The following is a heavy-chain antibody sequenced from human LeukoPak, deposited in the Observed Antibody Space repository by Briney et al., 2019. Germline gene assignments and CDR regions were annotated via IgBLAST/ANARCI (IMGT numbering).Heavy chain of an antibody. Sequence: GGSLRLSCAASEFTFSRFAMHWVRQAPGKGLEYVSTITYNGGRTYYANSVKGRFTISRDNSKNTLYLQMSSLRAEDTAVYYCVKTADVDTAMVTFDYWGQGTLVTVSS. CDR2: ITYNGGRT. V-gene: IGHV3-64D*06. D-gene: IGHD5-18*01. CDR1: EFTFSRFA. J-gene: IGHJ4*02. CDR3: VKTADVDTAMVTFDY.